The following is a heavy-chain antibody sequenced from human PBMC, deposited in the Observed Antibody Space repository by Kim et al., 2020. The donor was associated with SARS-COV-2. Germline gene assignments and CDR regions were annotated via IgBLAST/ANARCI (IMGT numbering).Heavy chain of an antibody. CDR2: ISYDGSNK. J-gene: IGHJ4*01. Sequence: GGSLRLSCAASGFTFSSYAMHWVRQAPGKGLEWVAVISYDGSNKYYADSVKGRFTISRDNSKNTLYLQMNSLRAEDTAVYYCAREGLCGGDCYSFDYWG. V-gene: IGHV3-30*04. CDR1: GFTFSSYA. D-gene: IGHD2-21*02. CDR3: AREGLCGGDCYSFDY.